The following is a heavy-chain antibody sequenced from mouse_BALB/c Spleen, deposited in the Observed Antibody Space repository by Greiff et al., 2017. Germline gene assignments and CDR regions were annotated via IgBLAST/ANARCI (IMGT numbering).Heavy chain of an antibody. Sequence: EVQLQQSGAELVRSGASVKLSCTASGFNIKDYYMHWVKQRPEQGLEWIGWIDPENGNTIYDPKFQGKASITADTSSNTAYLQLSSLTSEDTAVYYCARYYDYDYAMDYWGQGTSVTVSS. V-gene: IGHV14-1*02. CDR3: ARYYDYDYAMDY. CDR1: GFNIKDYY. J-gene: IGHJ4*01. D-gene: IGHD2-4*01. CDR2: IDPENGNT.